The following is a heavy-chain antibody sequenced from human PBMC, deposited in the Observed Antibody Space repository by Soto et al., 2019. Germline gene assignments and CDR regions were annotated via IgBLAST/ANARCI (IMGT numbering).Heavy chain of an antibody. Sequence: QVQLVESGGGVVQPGRSLRLSFAASGFTFSSYAMHWVRQAPGKGLEWVAVISYDGSNKYYADSVKGRFTISRDNSKNTLYLQMNSLRAEDTAVYYCARDTVGLDYWGQGTLVTVSS. J-gene: IGHJ4*02. CDR3: ARDTVGLDY. D-gene: IGHD4-17*01. V-gene: IGHV3-30-3*01. CDR2: ISYDGSNK. CDR1: GFTFSSYA.